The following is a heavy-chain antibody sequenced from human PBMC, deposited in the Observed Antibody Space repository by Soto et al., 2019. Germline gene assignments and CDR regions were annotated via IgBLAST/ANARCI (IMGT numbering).Heavy chain of an antibody. CDR3: ARDDLRRNEALDI. J-gene: IGHJ3*02. D-gene: IGHD2-21*01. V-gene: IGHV3-74*01. CDR1: GFTFSAFW. Sequence: EVQLVESGGDFVQPGGSLRLSCEASGFTFSAFWMHWVRHVPGEGLKWISRTNKDGASSEYADSVKGRFSVSRDNAKNTMFLHMTGLRAEDTAVYYCARDDLRRNEALDIWGQGTVVTVSS. CDR2: TNKDGASS.